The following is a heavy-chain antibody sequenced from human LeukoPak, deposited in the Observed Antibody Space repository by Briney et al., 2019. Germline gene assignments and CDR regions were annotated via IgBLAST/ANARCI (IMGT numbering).Heavy chain of an antibody. CDR3: AREGVVATINQPFDY. J-gene: IGHJ4*02. CDR1: GYTFTSYG. CDR2: ISAYNGNT. Sequence: ASVKVSCKASGYTFTSYGISWVRQAPGQGLEWMGWISAYNGNTNYAQKLQGRVTMTTDTSTSTAYMELRSLRSDDTAVYYCAREGVVATINQPFDYWGQGTLVTVSS. V-gene: IGHV1-18*01. D-gene: IGHD5-12*01.